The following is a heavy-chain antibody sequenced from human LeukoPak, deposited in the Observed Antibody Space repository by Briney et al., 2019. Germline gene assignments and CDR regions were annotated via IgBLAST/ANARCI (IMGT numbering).Heavy chain of an antibody. CDR2: ISYDGSDK. D-gene: IGHD3-10*01. V-gene: IGHV3-30*18. J-gene: IGHJ4*02. Sequence: PGGSLRLSCAASGFTFGTYGMHWVRKAPGKGLEWVAVISYDGSDKYYADSVKGRFTISRDSSKNTLYLQMISLRADDTAVYYCAKEESYFYGSMAYWGQGTLVTVSS. CDR1: GFTFGTYG. CDR3: AKEESYFYGSMAY.